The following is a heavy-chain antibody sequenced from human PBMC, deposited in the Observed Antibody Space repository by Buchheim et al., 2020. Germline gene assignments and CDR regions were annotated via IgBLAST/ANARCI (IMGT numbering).Heavy chain of an antibody. Sequence: QVQLVQSGAEVQKPGASVKVSCKASGYTFTGYYMHWVRQAPGQGLEWMGWIDPNSGGTTYAPKFQGWVTMTRDSSITTAYMELSRLRSDDTAVYYCASGARGGAADDYFDYWGQGTL. CDR1: GYTFTGYY. V-gene: IGHV1-2*04. CDR3: ASGARGGAADDYFDY. D-gene: IGHD3-16*01. J-gene: IGHJ4*02. CDR2: IDPNSGGT.